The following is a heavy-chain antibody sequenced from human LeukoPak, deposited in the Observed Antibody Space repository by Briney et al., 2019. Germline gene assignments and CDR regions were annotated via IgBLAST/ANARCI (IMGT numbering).Heavy chain of an antibody. CDR1: GGSISDYY. CDR2: IYTSGST. D-gene: IGHD5-24*01. J-gene: IGHJ4*02. CDR3: ARGVRWLQLRYFDD. V-gene: IGHV4-4*07. Sequence: SETLSLTCTVSGGSISDYYWSWIRQLAGKGLEWIGRIYTSGSTNYNPSLKSRVTMSVDTSKNQFSLRLNSVTAADTAVYYCARGVRWLQLRYFDDWGQGTLVTVSS.